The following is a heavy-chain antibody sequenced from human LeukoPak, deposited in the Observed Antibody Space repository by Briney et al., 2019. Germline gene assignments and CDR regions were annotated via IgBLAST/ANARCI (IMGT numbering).Heavy chain of an antibody. Sequence: GGSLRLSCAASGFTFGSYNMNWVRQAPGRGLEWVSSISRTGSYIYYADSVKGRFTISRDNAQNSLYLQMNSLRVEDTAVYYCARVLETDCRGGSCYSGLDYWGQGTLVTVSS. J-gene: IGHJ4*02. CDR1: GFTFGSYN. CDR2: ISRTGSYI. D-gene: IGHD2-15*01. CDR3: ARVLETDCRGGSCYSGLDY. V-gene: IGHV3-21*01.